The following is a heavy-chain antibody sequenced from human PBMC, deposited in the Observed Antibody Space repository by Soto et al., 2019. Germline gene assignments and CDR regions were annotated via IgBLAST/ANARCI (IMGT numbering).Heavy chain of an antibody. CDR1: GFTFSSYA. Sequence: EVQLLESGGGLVQPGGSLRLSCAASGFTFSSYAMSWVRQAPGKGLEWVSAISGSGGRTYYADSVKGRFTISRDNSKHTLYLQMNSLRAEDTAVYYCAKLPGSNYYYYYMDVWGKGTTVTVSS. D-gene: IGHD3-9*01. CDR3: AKLPGSNYYYYYMDV. CDR2: ISGSGGRT. V-gene: IGHV3-23*01. J-gene: IGHJ6*03.